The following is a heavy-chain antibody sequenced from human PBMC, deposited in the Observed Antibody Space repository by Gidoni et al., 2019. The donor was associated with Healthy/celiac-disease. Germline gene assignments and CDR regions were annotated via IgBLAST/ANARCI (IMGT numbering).Heavy chain of an antibody. CDR3: ARVGPVGRGWFGDEIWDYYYGMDV. CDR1: GFTCSSYE. CDR2: ISSSGSTI. V-gene: IGHV3-48*03. J-gene: IGHJ6*02. D-gene: IGHD3-10*01. Sequence: EVQLVESGGGLVQPGGSLRLSCAASGFTCSSYEMNWARQAPGKGLEWVSYISSSGSTIYYADSVKGRFTISRDNAKNSLYLQMNSLRAEDTAVYYCARVGPVGRGWFGDEIWDYYYGMDVWGQGTTVTVPS.